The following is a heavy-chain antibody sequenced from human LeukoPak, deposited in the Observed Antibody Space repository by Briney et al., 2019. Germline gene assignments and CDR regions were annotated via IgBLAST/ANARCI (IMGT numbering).Heavy chain of an antibody. CDR3: ASPPGGKTAALEFDL. CDR1: GVTLSSFW. J-gene: IGHJ2*01. CDR2: IKQDGRGR. D-gene: IGHD6-13*01. Sequence: GGSLRLSCATSGVTLSSFWMSWVRQTPGKGLEWVANIKQDGRGRYYVDSVKGRFTISRDNAKNSLFLQMNTLSADDTAVYYCASPPGGKTAALEFDLRGRGTLVTVSS. V-gene: IGHV3-7*01.